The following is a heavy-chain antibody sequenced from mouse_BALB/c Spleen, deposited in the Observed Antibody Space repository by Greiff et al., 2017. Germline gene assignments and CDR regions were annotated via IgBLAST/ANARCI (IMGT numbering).Heavy chain of an antibody. J-gene: IGHJ2*01. D-gene: IGHD2-2*01. CDR2: IDPANGNT. CDR3: ARSLLWLRRFDY. V-gene: IGHV14-3*02. CDR1: CFNIKDSY. Sequence: EVQLQQSGAELVKPGASVKLSCTASCFNIKDSYMHWVKQRPEQGLEWIGRIDPANGNTKYDPKFQGKATITADTSSNTAYLQLSSLTSEDTAVYYCARSLLWLRRFDYWGQGTTLTVSS.